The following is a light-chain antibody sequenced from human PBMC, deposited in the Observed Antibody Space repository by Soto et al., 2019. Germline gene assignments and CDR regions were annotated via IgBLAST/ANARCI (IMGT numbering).Light chain of an antibody. J-gene: IGKJ4*02. CDR2: GAP. V-gene: IGKV3-20*01. Sequence: PGEGATLSCRASQSVSPSSLAWYQQRPGQSPRLLIYGAPSRATGIPDRFSGRGSGTDFTLIISRLEPEDFAVYYCQQFAGSFGGGTKVDIK. CDR1: QSVSPSS. CDR3: QQFAGS.